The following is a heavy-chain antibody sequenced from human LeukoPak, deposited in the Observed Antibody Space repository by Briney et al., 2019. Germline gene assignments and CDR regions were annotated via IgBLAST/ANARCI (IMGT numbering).Heavy chain of an antibody. CDR2: IKQDGSEK. D-gene: IGHD2-15*01. Sequence: GGSPRLSCAASGFTFSSYWMSWVRQAPGKGLEWVANIKQDGSEKYYVDSVKGRFTISRDNAKNSLYLQMNSLRAEDTAVYYCARTGSLAPYFGMDVWGKGTTVTVSS. CDR1: GFTFSSYW. V-gene: IGHV3-7*03. J-gene: IGHJ6*04. CDR3: ARTGSLAPYFGMDV.